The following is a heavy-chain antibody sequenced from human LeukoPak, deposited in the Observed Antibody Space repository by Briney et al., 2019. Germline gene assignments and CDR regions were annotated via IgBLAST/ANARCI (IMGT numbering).Heavy chain of an antibody. J-gene: IGHJ5*02. V-gene: IGHV4-34*01. CDR1: GGSFSAYY. Sequence: SETLSLTCAVYGGSFSAYYWSWIRQPPGKGLEWIGEINHGGSTNYNPSLKSRVTISIDTSKNQFSLNLSSVTAADTAVYYCARGSGYCTSASCYKENAWFDPWGQGTLVTVSS. CDR3: ARGSGYCTSASCYKENAWFDP. CDR2: INHGGST. D-gene: IGHD2-2*02.